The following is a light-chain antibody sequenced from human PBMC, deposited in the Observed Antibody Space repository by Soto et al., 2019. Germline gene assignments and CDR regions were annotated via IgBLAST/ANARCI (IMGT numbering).Light chain of an antibody. V-gene: IGKV1-33*01. CDR1: QDITKY. Sequence: DIQMTKSPSSLSASVGDRVTITCQASQDITKYLNWYQQKPGRAPKLLIYDASNLETGVPSRFSGTGSGTYFTVTISSLQPEDFATYYCQQYDNVPYTFGQGTKLEIK. CDR2: DAS. CDR3: QQYDNVPYT. J-gene: IGKJ2*01.